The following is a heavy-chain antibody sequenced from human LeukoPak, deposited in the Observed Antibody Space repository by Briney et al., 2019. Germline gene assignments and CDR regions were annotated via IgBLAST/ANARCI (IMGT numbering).Heavy chain of an antibody. CDR2: ISGHNDDT. V-gene: IGHV1-18*01. CDR3: ARAGYCSGGSCYPYYYYYYMDV. J-gene: IGHJ6*03. D-gene: IGHD2-15*01. Sequence: ASVKVSCKASGYTFTNYAISWVRQAPGQGLEWMGWISGHNDDTNYAQRLQGRVTMTTDTSTSTAYMELRSLRSDDTAVYYCARAGYCSGGSCYPYYYYYYMDVWGKGTTVTVSS. CDR1: GYTFTNYA.